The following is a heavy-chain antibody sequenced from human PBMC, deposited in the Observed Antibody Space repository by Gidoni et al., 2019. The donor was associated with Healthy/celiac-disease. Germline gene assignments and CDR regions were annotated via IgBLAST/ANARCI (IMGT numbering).Heavy chain of an antibody. CDR3: AKDTVGATTHAFDI. Sequence: EVQLVESGGGLVQPGRSVRLSCAASGFTFDDYAMHWVRQAPGKGLEWVSGISWNSGSIGYADSVKGRFTISRDNAKNSLYLQMNSLRAEDTALYYCAKDTVGATTHAFDIWGQGTMVTVSS. CDR2: ISWNSGSI. CDR1: GFTFDDYA. V-gene: IGHV3-9*01. D-gene: IGHD1-26*01. J-gene: IGHJ3*02.